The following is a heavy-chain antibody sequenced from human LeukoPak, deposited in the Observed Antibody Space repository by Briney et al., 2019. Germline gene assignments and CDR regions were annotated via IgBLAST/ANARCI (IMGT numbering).Heavy chain of an antibody. D-gene: IGHD3-9*01. CDR3: ARCNRDSDILTGYYYYYYMDV. CDR2: IIPIFVPA. Sequence: SVKVSCKTYGGTFSSYAISWVRQAPGQGLEWMGGIIPIFVPANYAQKFQGRVTITADESTSTAYMELSSLRSEDTAVYYCARCNRDSDILTGYYYYYYMDVWGKGTTVTISS. J-gene: IGHJ6*03. CDR1: GGTFSSYA. V-gene: IGHV1-69*13.